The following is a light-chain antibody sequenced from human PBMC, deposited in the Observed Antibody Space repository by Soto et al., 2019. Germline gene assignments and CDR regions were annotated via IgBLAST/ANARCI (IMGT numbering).Light chain of an antibody. J-gene: IGKJ4*01. CDR2: LGS. V-gene: IGKV2-28*01. Sequence: DIVMTQSPLSLPVTPGEPASISCRSSQSLLHSKGYNYLDWYLQKPGQSPQLLIYLGSNRASGVPDRFSGSGSGTEFTLKISRVEAEDVGVYYCMQAVKTPLTFGGGTKVEIK. CDR1: QSLLHSKGYNY. CDR3: MQAVKTPLT.